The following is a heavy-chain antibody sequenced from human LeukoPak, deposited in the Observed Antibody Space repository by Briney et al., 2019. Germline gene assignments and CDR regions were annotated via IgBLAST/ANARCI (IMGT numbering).Heavy chain of an antibody. CDR1: GFTVSSNY. CDR2: INQDGSEK. V-gene: IGHV3-7*01. D-gene: IGHD6-6*01. Sequence: GGSLRLSCAASGFTVSSNYMSWVRQAPGKGLEWVANINQDGSEKYYVDSVRGRFTISRDNGDNSLYLQMNSLRADDTAVYYCARERIGDSSSLFFYWGQGNLVTVSS. CDR3: ARERIGDSSSLFFY. J-gene: IGHJ4*02.